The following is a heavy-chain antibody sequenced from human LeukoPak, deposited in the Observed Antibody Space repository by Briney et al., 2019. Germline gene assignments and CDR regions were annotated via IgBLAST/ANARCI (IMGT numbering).Heavy chain of an antibody. CDR3: ARVASGSYYYYYYYMDV. D-gene: IGHD3-10*01. Sequence: PGESLKISCKVSGCSFTAYWIGWVRQMPGKGLEWMGIIYPGYSETRYSPSFQGQVTISADKSISTAYLQWSSLKTSDTAMYYCARVASGSYYYYYYYMDVWGKGTTVTVSS. V-gene: IGHV5-51*01. CDR2: IYPGYSET. CDR1: GCSFTAYW. J-gene: IGHJ6*03.